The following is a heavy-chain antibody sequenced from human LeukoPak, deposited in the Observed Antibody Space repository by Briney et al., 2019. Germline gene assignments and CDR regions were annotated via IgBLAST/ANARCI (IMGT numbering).Heavy chain of an antibody. D-gene: IGHD2-15*01. V-gene: IGHV3-74*01. CDR2: ISGDGSST. Sequence: PGGSLRLSCAAPGFIFSNYWMHWVRQAPGKGLVWVSRISGDGSSTTYADSVKGRFTISRDDAKNTLSLQMNSLRAEDTAVYYCARGRYCSGGSCRQNDYWGQGTLVTVSS. J-gene: IGHJ4*02. CDR3: ARGRYCSGGSCRQNDY. CDR1: GFIFSNYW.